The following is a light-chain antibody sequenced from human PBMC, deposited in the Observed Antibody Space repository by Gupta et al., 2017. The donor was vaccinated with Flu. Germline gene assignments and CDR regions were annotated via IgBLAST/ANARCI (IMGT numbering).Light chain of an antibody. CDR3: QQDGSSPRT. J-gene: IGKJ1*01. Sequence: EIVLAQSPGTLSLSEGERATLSCRASQTISNDHLAWYQQRPGQAPRRLIYGASSRATGIPDRFSGSGSGTEFTLTISRLEPDDSAVYHCQQDGSSPRTFGQGTKVEI. V-gene: IGKV3-20*01. CDR1: QTISNDH. CDR2: GAS.